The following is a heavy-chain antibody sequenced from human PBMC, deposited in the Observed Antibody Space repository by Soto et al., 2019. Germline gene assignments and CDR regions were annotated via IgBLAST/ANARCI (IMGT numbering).Heavy chain of an antibody. J-gene: IGHJ4*02. CDR1: GVAVNSDSYY. V-gene: IGHV4-61*03. CDR2: IYYTGST. D-gene: IGHD6-6*01. CDR3: AREFSNSPEAFDF. Sequence: SGTLSLTCTVSGVAVNSDSYYLICIREPPWNGLEWIGYIYYTGSTTYNPSLKSRVTISLDTSRNHFSLSLSSVTAADTAVFYCAREFSNSPEAFDFWGRGTLVTVSS.